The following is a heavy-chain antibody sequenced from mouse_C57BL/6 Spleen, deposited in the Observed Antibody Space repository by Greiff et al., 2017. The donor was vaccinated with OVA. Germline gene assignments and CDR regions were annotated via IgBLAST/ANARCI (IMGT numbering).Heavy chain of an antibody. D-gene: IGHD2-12*01. V-gene: IGHV7-3*01. CDR2: IRNKANGYTT. CDR1: GFTFTDYY. CDR3: ARSLRRGAMDY. Sequence: EVQVVESGGGLVQPGGSLSLSCAASGFTFTDYYMSWVRQPPGKALEWLGFIRNKANGYTTEYSASVKGRFTISRDNSQSILYLQMNALRAEDSATYYCARSLRRGAMDYWGQGTSVTVSS. J-gene: IGHJ4*01.